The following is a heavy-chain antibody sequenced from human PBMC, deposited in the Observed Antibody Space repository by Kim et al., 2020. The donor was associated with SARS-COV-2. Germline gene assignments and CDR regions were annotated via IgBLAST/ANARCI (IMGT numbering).Heavy chain of an antibody. CDR1: GFTFGDYA. J-gene: IGHJ6*02. CDR2: ISWNSGSI. Sequence: GGSLRLSCAASGFTFGDYAMHWVRQAPGKGLEWVSGISWNSGSIGYADSVKGRFTISRDNAKNSLYLQMNSLRAEDTALYYCAKDKFALPSYSSGWLLSYYYYGMDVWGQGTTVTVSS. CDR3: AKDKFALPSYSSGWLLSYYYYGMDV. D-gene: IGHD6-19*01. V-gene: IGHV3-9*01.